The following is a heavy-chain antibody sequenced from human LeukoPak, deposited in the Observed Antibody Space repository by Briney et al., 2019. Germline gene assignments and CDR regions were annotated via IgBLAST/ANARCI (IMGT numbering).Heavy chain of an antibody. CDR3: ARGRGGPEGD. D-gene: IGHD2-15*01. CDR2: IYSSGST. V-gene: IGHV3-53*01. J-gene: IGHJ4*02. Sequence: PGGSLRLSCAASGFTVSSNYMSWVRQAPGKGLEWVSVIYSSGSTYYADSVKGGFTISRDNSKNTLYLQMNSLRADDTAVYYCARGRGGPEGDWGQGTLVTVSS. CDR1: GFTVSSNY.